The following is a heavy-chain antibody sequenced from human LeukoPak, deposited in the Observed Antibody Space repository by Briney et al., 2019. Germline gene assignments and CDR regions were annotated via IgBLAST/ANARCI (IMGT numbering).Heavy chain of an antibody. CDR1: GFTFSSYS. V-gene: IGHV3-48*04. CDR2: ISSSSSTI. J-gene: IGHJ4*02. D-gene: IGHD1-26*01. CDR3: ARDRGGSYSAIDY. Sequence: GGSLRLSCAASGFTFSSYSMNWVRQAPGKGLEWVSFISSSSSTIYYADSVKGRFTISRDDAKNSLYLQMNSLRAEDTAVYYCARDRGGSYSAIDYWGQGTLVTVSS.